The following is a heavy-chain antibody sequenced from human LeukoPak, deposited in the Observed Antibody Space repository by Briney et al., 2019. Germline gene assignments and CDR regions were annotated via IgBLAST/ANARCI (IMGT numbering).Heavy chain of an antibody. CDR2: IYYSGST. CDR3: XXXXXXXXXXXXXXRPSGMDV. V-gene: IGHV4-59*11. D-gene: IGHD6-6*01. CDR1: GGSISILY. Sequence: ASETLSLTCTLSGGSISILYWSWIRQPPGKGLVWLGYIYYSGSTNYNPSLKSRVTISVDMSKNQFSLKLSAVTPADRDVYYWXXXXXXXXXXXXXXRPSGMDVWGQGATVTVSS. J-gene: IGHJ6*02.